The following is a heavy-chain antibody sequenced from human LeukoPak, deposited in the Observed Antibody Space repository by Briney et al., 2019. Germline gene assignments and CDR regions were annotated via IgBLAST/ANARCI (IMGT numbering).Heavy chain of an antibody. V-gene: IGHV4-59*08. CDR1: GGPISSYY. CDR2: IYYSGST. Sequence: SETLALTCTVSGGPISSYYWSWIRQRPGKGLEGIGYIYYSGSTNYNPSLKSRVTIAVDTSKNQFSLKLSSVTAADTAVYYCARTGDIAAAGNPYWGQGTLVTVSP. CDR3: ARTGDIAAAGNPY. J-gene: IGHJ4*02. D-gene: IGHD6-13*01.